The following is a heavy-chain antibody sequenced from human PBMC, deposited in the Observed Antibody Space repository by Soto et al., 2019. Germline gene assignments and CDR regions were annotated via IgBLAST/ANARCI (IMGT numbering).Heavy chain of an antibody. CDR2: IYWDDDK. J-gene: IGHJ3*02. D-gene: IGHD6-6*01. V-gene: IGHV2-5*02. CDR3: AHRRPTRHIAARGGTAFDI. Sequence: SGPTLVNPTQPLTLTCTFSGFSLSTSGVGVGWIRQPPGKALEWLALIYWDDDKRYSPSLKSRLTMTKDTSKNHVVLTMTNMDPVDTSTYYCAHRRPTRHIAARGGTAFDIWGQGTMVTVSS. CDR1: GFSLSTSGVG.